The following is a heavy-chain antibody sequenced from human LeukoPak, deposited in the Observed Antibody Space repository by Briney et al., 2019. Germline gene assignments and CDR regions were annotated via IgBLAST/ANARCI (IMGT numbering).Heavy chain of an antibody. CDR3: ARGGDYYYGMDV. CDR1: GGTFSSYA. D-gene: IGHD5-12*01. J-gene: IGHJ6*04. Sequence: SVKVSCKASGGTFSSYAISWVRQAPGQGLEWMGGIIPIFGTANYAQKFQGRVTITADESTSTAYMELSSLRSEDTAVYYCARGGDYYYGMDVWGKGTTVTVSS. CDR2: IIPIFGTA. V-gene: IGHV1-69*13.